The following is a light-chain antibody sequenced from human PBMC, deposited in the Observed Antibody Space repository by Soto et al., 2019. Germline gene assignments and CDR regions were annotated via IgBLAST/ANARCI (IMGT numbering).Light chain of an antibody. CDR3: QKYNSVPLT. V-gene: IGKV1-27*01. J-gene: IGKJ4*01. CDR2: AAS. CDR1: QGISNY. Sequence: DIQMTQSPSSLSASVGDRVTITGRASQGISNYLAWYQQKPGKVPKLLIYAASTLQSGVPSRFSGSGSGTDFTLTISSLQPEDVASYYCQKYNSVPLTFGGGTKVEIK.